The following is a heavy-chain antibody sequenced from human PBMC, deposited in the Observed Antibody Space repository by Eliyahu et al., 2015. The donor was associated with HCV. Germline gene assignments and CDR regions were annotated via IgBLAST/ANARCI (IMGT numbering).Heavy chain of an antibody. CDR3: SIEGDAHSFAY. Sequence: QMQLVQSGAEVKKTGSSXXVXGKAPGYTFTHRYLHWVRQAPGHALEWMGXTTLFNDNTNYAEKFQDRVTITRDRSMSTAYMELSNLRSEDTAIYYCSIEGDAHSFAYWGQGTLVTVSS. CDR1: GYTFTHRY. V-gene: IGHV1-45*02. D-gene: IGHD1-26*01. J-gene: IGHJ4*02. CDR2: TTLFNDNT.